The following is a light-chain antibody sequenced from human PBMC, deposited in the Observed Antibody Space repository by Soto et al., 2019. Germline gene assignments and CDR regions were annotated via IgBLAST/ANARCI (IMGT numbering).Light chain of an antibody. CDR1: QSVSSSY. J-gene: IGKJ1*01. Sequence: VTQSQGTLSLSPGERATLSCRASQSVSSSYLAWYQQKPGQAPRLLMYAASTRATGIPARFSGSGSGTEFTLTITSLQSEDFAVYFCQQYTNWPPWTFGQGTKVDIK. V-gene: IGKV3-15*01. CDR3: QQYTNWPPWT. CDR2: AAS.